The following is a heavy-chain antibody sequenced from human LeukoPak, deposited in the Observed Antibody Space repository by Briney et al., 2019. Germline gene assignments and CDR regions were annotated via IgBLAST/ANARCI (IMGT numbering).Heavy chain of an antibody. Sequence: PSETLSLTCTVSGGSISSYYWSWIRQPAGKGLEWIGRIYTSGSTNYNPSLKSRVTMSVDTSKNRFSLKLSSVTAADTAVYYCARDGGYYYDSSGYPPDHAFDIWGQGTMVTVSS. J-gene: IGHJ3*02. V-gene: IGHV4-4*07. CDR2: IYTSGST. CDR3: ARDGGYYYDSSGYPPDHAFDI. D-gene: IGHD3-22*01. CDR1: GGSISSYY.